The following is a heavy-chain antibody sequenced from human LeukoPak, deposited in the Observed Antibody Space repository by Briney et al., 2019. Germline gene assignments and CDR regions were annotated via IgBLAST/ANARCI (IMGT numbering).Heavy chain of an antibody. CDR1: GGSISSYY. D-gene: IGHD3-16*02. Sequence: SETLSLTCTVSGGSISSYYWSWIRQPPGKGLEWIGYIYYSGSTNYNPSLKSRVTISVDTSKNQFSLKLSSVTAADTAVYYCARHLYDYVWGSYPTYYFDYWGQGTLVTVSS. V-gene: IGHV4-59*08. J-gene: IGHJ4*02. CDR3: ARHLYDYVWGSYPTYYFDY. CDR2: IYYSGST.